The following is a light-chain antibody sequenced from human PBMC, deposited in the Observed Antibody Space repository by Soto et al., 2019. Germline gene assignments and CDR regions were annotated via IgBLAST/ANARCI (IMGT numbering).Light chain of an antibody. Sequence: DIQMIQSPSSLSASVRNRVTITCRASQGMVDSLAWYQQRPGKPPLLLIYAASTLQSGVPSRFSGSGAGTDFTLTISSLLPEDVATYNCQKYNSAPRTFGQGTKVEIK. J-gene: IGKJ1*01. V-gene: IGKV1-27*01. CDR1: QGMVDS. CDR2: AAS. CDR3: QKYNSAPRT.